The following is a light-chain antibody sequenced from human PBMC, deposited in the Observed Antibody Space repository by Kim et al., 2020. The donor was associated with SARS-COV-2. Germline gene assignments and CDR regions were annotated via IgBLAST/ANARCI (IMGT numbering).Light chain of an antibody. J-gene: IGLJ2*01. Sequence: QSVLTQPASVSGSPGQSITISCTGTSSDVDSYNYVSWYQQHPGKAPKLMIYDVNNRPSGVSDRFSGLKSGNTASLTISGLQAEDEADYYCSSHTSSGTVIFGGGTQLTVL. V-gene: IGLV2-14*03. CDR1: SSDVDSYNY. CDR2: DVN. CDR3: SSHTSSGTVI.